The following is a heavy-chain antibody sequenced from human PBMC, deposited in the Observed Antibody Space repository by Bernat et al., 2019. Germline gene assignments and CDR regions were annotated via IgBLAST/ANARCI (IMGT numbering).Heavy chain of an antibody. CDR1: GYTFTSYY. Sequence: QVQLVQSGAEVKKPGASVKVSCKASGYTFTSYYMHWVRQAPGQGLEWRGIINPSGGSTSYAQKFQGRVTMTRDTSTSTVYMELSSLRSEDTAVYYCARDLGYSGYDSGNAFDIWGQGTMVTVSS. D-gene: IGHD5-12*01. V-gene: IGHV1-46*03. J-gene: IGHJ3*02. CDR2: INPSGGST. CDR3: ARDLGYSGYDSGNAFDI.